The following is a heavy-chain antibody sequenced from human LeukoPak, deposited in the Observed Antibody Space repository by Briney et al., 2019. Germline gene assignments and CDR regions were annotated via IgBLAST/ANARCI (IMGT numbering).Heavy chain of an antibody. CDR2: ISYDGSNK. CDR1: GFTFSSYG. Sequence: GGSLRLSCAASGFTFSSYGMHWVRQAPGKGLEWVAVISYDGSNKYYADSVKGRFTISRDNSKNTLYLQMNSLRAEDTAVYYCAKSVIAAAGTDYWGQGTLVTVSS. V-gene: IGHV3-30*18. D-gene: IGHD6-13*01. J-gene: IGHJ4*02. CDR3: AKSVIAAAGTDY.